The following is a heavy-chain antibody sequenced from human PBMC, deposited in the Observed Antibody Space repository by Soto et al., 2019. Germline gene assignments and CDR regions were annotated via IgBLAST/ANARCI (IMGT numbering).Heavy chain of an antibody. D-gene: IGHD2-15*01. J-gene: IGHJ4*02. Sequence: SETLSLTCDVSGDTISTGGYTWAWIRQPPGKALEWIGHTYHSGNPYYNPSLKSRVIISVDKSINTAYLQWSSLKASDTAIYYCVRQYMVAARNSPYYLDLWGQGILVTVSS. V-gene: IGHV4-30-2*01. CDR2: TYHSGNP. CDR1: GDTISTGGYT. CDR3: VRQYMVAARNSPYYLDL.